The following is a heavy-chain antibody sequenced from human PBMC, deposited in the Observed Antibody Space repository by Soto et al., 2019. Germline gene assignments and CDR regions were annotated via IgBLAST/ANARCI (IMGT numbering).Heavy chain of an antibody. J-gene: IGHJ4*02. CDR1: GDSVSSKSVA. Sequence: SQTLSLTCAISGDSVSSKSVAWNWIRHSPSRGLDWLGRTYYRSRWYNDYAMSVKSRMTIAPDTSKNQFSLQLGSVTPEDTAVYYCARDPFPGIADLGEYSFDSWGKGTRLTVSS. CDR3: ARDPFPGIADLGEYSFDS. V-gene: IGHV6-1*01. CDR2: TYYRSRWYN. D-gene: IGHD6-13*01.